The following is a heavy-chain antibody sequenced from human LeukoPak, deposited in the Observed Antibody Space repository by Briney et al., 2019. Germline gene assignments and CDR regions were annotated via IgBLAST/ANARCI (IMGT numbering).Heavy chain of an antibody. CDR3: ARSILTGFGNWFDP. Sequence: PSETLSLTCTVSGGSISTSDRYWGWIRQPPGKGLEWIGSIYCGITYRNPSLKSRVTISVDTSKNQFSLRLSSVTAADTAVYYCARSILTGFGNWFDPWGQGTLVTVSS. CDR2: IYCGIT. CDR1: GGSISTSDRY. J-gene: IGHJ5*02. D-gene: IGHD3-9*01. V-gene: IGHV4-39*01.